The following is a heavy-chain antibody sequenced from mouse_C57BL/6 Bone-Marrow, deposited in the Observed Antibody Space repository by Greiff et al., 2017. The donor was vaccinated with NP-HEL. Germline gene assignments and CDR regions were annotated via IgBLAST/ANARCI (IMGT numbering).Heavy chain of an antibody. CDR2: ISSGGDYI. J-gene: IGHJ4*01. CDR3: TRDDGYCGYYYAMDY. D-gene: IGHD2-3*01. CDR1: GFTFSSYA. V-gene: IGHV5-9-1*02. Sequence: EVQLVESGEGLVKPGGSLKLSCAASGFTFSSYAMSWVRQTPEKRLEWVAYISSGGDYIYYADTVKGRFTISSDNARNTLYLQMSSLKSEDTAMYYCTRDDGYCGYYYAMDYWGQGTSVTVSS.